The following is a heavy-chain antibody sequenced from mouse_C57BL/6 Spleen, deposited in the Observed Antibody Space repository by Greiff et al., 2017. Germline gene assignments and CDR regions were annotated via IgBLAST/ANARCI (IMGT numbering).Heavy chain of an antibody. Sequence: VQLMQSDAELVKPGASVKISCKVSGFTFTDHTIHWMKQRPEQGLEWIGYIYPRDGSPKYNEKFKGKATLTADKSSYTAYMQLNILTSEDYAIYFCARNYSNYCYFDYWGQGTTLTVSS. CDR3: ARNYSNYCYFDY. D-gene: IGHD2-5*01. CDR2: IYPRDGSP. J-gene: IGHJ2*01. CDR1: GFTFTDHT. V-gene: IGHV1-78*01.